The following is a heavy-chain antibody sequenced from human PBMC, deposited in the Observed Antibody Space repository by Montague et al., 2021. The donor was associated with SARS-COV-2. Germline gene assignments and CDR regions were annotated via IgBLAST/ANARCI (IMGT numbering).Heavy chain of an antibody. D-gene: IGHD3-10*01. Sequence: SETLSLTCTVSGGSISSSSYYWVWIRQPPGKGLDWIVSIYYSVSTYYNPSLKSRVTISVDTSKNQFSLKLSSVTAADTAVYYCAELLWFRGGFDYWGQGTLVTVSS. J-gene: IGHJ4*02. CDR1: GGSISSSSYY. V-gene: IGHV4-39*07. CDR2: IYYSVST. CDR3: AELLWFRGGFDY.